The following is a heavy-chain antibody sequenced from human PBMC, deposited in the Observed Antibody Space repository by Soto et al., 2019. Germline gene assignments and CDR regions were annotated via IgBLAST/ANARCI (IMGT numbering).Heavy chain of an antibody. Sequence: SETLSLTCAVSGGSISTNNWWSWVRQPPGKGLEWIGEIYHSGGTNYNPSLKSRVTISVDKSKNQFSLKLSSVTAADTAVYYCSIEKGAGTYMVFDYCGQGSPVTVSS. D-gene: IGHD3-10*01. CDR2: IYHSGGT. CDR1: GGSISTNNW. J-gene: IGHJ4*02. CDR3: SIEKGAGTYMVFDY. V-gene: IGHV4-4*02.